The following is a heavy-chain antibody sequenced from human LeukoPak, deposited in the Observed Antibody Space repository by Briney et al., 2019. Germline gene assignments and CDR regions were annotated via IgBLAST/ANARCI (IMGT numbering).Heavy chain of an antibody. J-gene: IGHJ6*02. CDR3: ARDPGDYVAYYYGMDV. CDR1: GYTFTSYG. CDR2: ISAYNGNT. D-gene: IGHD4-17*01. V-gene: IGHV1-18*01. Sequence: GASVKVSCKASGYTFTSYGISWVRQAPGQGLEWMGWISAYNGNTNYAQKFQGRVTITADKSTSTAYMELSSLRSEDTAVYYCARDPGDYVAYYYGMDVWGQGTTVTVSS.